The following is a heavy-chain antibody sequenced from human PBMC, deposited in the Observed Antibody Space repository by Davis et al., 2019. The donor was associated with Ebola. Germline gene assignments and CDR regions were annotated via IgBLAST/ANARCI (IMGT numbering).Heavy chain of an antibody. V-gene: IGHV5-51*01. CDR1: GYSFTRYW. Sequence: PGGSLRLSCKASGYSFTRYWIGWVRQMPGKGLEWMGIIYTGDSDTRYSPSFRGQVTISADKSIKTAFLQWSSLKASDTALYYCASLRRTITGMDDAFDIWGQGTMVTVSS. CDR2: IYTGDSDT. J-gene: IGHJ3*02. D-gene: IGHD2-8*02. CDR3: ASLRRTITGMDDAFDI.